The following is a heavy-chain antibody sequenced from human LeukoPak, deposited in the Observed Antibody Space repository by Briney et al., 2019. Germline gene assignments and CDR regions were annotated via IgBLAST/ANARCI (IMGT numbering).Heavy chain of an antibody. CDR3: ARDRGYCGGDCYPEHNAIDI. D-gene: IGHD2-21*01. CDR1: GFTFSSYS. CDR2: ISSSSRYR. V-gene: IGHV3-21*01. Sequence: GGSLRLSSAASGFTFSSYSMNWVPDAPGKGLGWVSSISSSSRYRYYADSVKGRFTISRDNAKNSLYMQMNSLRAEDTAVYYGARDRGYCGGDCYPEHNAIDIWGQGTMVTVSS. J-gene: IGHJ3*02.